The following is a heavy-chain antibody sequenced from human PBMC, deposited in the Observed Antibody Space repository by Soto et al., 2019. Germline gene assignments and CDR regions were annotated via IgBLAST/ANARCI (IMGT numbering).Heavy chain of an antibody. V-gene: IGHV1-46*02. CDR2: IHPRGGGT. Sequence: QVQLVQSGAEVKKPGASVKVSCKPSGYTFNTYYLHWVRQAPGQALEWMGVIHPRGGGTTYAQKFLGRVTVTRDTSTTTVFMELSSLRSDDTAVYYCARGGHIAVVTASFDYWGQGTLVTVSS. CDR3: ARGGHIAVVTASFDY. D-gene: IGHD2-21*02. CDR1: GYTFNTYY. J-gene: IGHJ4*02.